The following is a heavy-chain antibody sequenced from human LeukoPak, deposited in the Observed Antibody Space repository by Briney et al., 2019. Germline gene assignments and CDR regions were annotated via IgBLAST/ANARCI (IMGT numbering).Heavy chain of an antibody. D-gene: IGHD4-23*01. CDR1: GLTFSDHW. CDR2: TYNDGSAT. CDR3: TRESGNSRFFDF. Sequence: GGSLRLSRVVSGLTFSDHWIHWVRQPPGKGLVWVSRTYNDGSATTYADSVKGRFTISRDNAQNTLYLQMNSLRAEDTAVYYCTRESGNSRFFDFWDQGTPVTVSS. J-gene: IGHJ4*02. V-gene: IGHV3-74*01.